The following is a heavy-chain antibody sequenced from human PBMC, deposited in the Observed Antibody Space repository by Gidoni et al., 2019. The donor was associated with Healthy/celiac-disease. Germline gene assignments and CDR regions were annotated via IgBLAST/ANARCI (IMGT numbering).Heavy chain of an antibody. CDR3: ESVQVGGTFDY. D-gene: IGHD3-10*01. Sequence: QVQLVQSGAEVKKPGASVKVSCKASGYTFTSYYMHWVRQAPGQGLEWMGIINPSGGSTSYAQKFQGRVTRTRDTSTSTVYMELSSRRSEDTAVYYCESVQVGGTFDYWGQGTLVTVSS. V-gene: IGHV1-46*01. CDR2: INPSGGST. J-gene: IGHJ4*02. CDR1: GYTFTSYY.